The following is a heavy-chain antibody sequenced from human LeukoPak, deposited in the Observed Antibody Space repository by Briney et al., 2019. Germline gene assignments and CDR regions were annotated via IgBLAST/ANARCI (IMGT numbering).Heavy chain of an antibody. V-gene: IGHV3-7*01. J-gene: IGHJ4*02. CDR2: IKQDGSEE. Sequence: GGSLRLSCIASGFTFTNYWMSWVRQVPGKGLEWVAKIKQDGSEELYADSVRGRYTISRDNAKNSLYLQMNSLRAEDTAVYHCARGYSYGLAPFDYWGQGTLVSVSS. CDR3: ARGYSYGLAPFDY. D-gene: IGHD5-18*01. CDR1: GFTFTNYW.